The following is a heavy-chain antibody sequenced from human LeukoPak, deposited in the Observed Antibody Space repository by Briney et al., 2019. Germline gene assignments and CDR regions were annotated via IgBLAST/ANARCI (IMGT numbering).Heavy chain of an antibody. J-gene: IGHJ4*02. Sequence: GGSLRLSCAASGSTFSSYSMNWVRQAPGKGLEWVSSISSSSSYIYYADSVKGRFTISRDNAKNSLYLQMNSLRAEDTAVYYCARDEGGSYSFDYWAREPWSPSPQ. D-gene: IGHD1-26*01. CDR2: ISSSSSYI. CDR1: GSTFSSYS. CDR3: ARDEGGSYSFDY. V-gene: IGHV3-21*01.